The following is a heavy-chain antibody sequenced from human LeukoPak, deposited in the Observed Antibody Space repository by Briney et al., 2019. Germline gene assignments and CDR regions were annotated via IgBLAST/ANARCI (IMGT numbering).Heavy chain of an antibody. Sequence: GGSLRLSCAASGFXVSTNYISWVCQAPGKGLEWVSIIYSGGSTSYADSVKGRFTISRDISKNTLFLQMSSLRAEDTAVYYCARSPRIYDSSGYYLVEYFDLWGRGTLVTVSS. CDR3: ARSPRIYDSSGYYLVEYFDL. D-gene: IGHD3-22*01. CDR1: GFXVSTNY. J-gene: IGHJ2*01. V-gene: IGHV3-53*01. CDR2: IYSGGST.